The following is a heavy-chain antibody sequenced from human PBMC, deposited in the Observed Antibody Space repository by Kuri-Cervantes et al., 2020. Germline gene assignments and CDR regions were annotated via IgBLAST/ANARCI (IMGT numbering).Heavy chain of an antibody. J-gene: IGHJ4*02. CDR1: GFTFNNAW. CDR3: TAEEVFYFDY. Sequence: LSLTCAASGFTFNNAWMSWVRQTPGKGLEWVGRIKSKTDGGTTDYAAPVKGRFTISRDDSKNTLYLQMNSLKTEDTAVYYCTAEEVFYFDYWGQGTLVTVSS. V-gene: IGHV3-15*01. CDR2: IKSKTDGGTT.